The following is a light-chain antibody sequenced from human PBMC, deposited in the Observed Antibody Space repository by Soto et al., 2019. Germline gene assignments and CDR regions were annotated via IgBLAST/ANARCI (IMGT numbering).Light chain of an antibody. CDR2: RNN. V-gene: IGLV1-47*01. CDR1: SSNIGSAY. CDR3: AAWDDSLVV. Sequence: QSVLTQPPSAYGTPGQKVTISCSGSSSNIGSAYIYWYQHLPGTAPKLLIYRNNQRPSGVPYRFSASKSGTSASLAISGLRSEDDADYYCAAWDDSLVVCGGGTQLTV. J-gene: IGLJ2*01.